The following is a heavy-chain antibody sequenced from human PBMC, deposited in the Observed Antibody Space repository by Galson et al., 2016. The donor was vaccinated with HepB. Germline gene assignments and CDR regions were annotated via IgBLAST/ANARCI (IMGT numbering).Heavy chain of an antibody. CDR2: IWYDGSNI. J-gene: IGHJ4*02. CDR3: ARVVGGYAYYFDD. CDR1: GFTFSNYV. Sequence: SLRLSCAASGFTFSNYVMHWVRQAPGKGLEWVAVIWYDGSNINYAASVKGRFTISRDNSKNTVYLQLNSLRAEDTAVYYCARVVGGYAYYFDDWGRGTLVTVSS. V-gene: IGHV3-33*01. D-gene: IGHD3-10*01.